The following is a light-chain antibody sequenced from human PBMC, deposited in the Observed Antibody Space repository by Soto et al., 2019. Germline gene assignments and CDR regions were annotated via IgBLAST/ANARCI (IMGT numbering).Light chain of an antibody. CDR1: QSVTSN. CDR2: GAS. CDR3: QQRSNWLT. J-gene: IGKJ3*01. Sequence: EIVLTQSPATLSVSPGERATLSCSASQSVTSNLAWYQQKPGQAPRLLIYGASTRATGIPARFSGSGSGTEFTLTISSLQSEDFAVYYCQQRSNWLTFGPGTKVDIK. V-gene: IGKV3-15*01.